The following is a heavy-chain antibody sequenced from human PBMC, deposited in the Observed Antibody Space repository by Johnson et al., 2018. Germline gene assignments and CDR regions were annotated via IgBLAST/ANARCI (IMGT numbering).Heavy chain of an antibody. CDR2: ISGRGGIT. J-gene: IGHJ3*02. D-gene: IGHD2-21*02. V-gene: IGHV3-23*04. CDR3: AKDSWWESYELLFGAFDI. Sequence: VQLVESGGDLVQPGGSLRLSCAASGFTFSTYAMSWVRQAPGKGLEWVSGISGRGGITYYADSVKGRFTISRNNSKHTRYLQMNSLTAEDTAVYYCAKDSWWESYELLFGAFDIWGRGTMVTVSS. CDR1: GFTFSTYA.